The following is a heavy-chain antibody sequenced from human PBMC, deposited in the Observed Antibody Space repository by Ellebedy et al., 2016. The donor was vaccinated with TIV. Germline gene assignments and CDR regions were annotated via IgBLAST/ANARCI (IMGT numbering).Heavy chain of an antibody. V-gene: IGHV3-15*01. CDR3: TTARVDYGDYVGRGIYYYYGMDV. CDR1: GFTFSNAW. D-gene: IGHD4-17*01. CDR2: IKSKTDGGTT. J-gene: IGHJ6*02. Sequence: GGSLRLSXAASGFTFSNAWMSWVRQAPGKGLEWVGRIKSKTDGGTTDCAAPVKGRFTISRDDSKNTLYLQMNSLKTEDTAVYYCTTARVDYGDYVGRGIYYYYGMDVWGQGTTVTVSS.